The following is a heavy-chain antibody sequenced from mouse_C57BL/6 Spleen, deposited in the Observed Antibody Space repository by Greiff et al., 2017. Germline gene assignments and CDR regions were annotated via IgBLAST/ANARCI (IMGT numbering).Heavy chain of an antibody. CDR2: ISDGGSYT. V-gene: IGHV5-4*01. CDR1: GFTFSSYA. Sequence: EVQGVESGGGLVKPGGSLKLSCAASGFTFSSYAMSWVRQTPEKRLEWVATISDGGSYTYYPDNVKGRFTISRDNAKNNLYLQMSHLKSEDTAMYYCARDLGNWAAWFAYWGQGTLVTVSA. J-gene: IGHJ3*01. CDR3: ARDLGNWAAWFAY. D-gene: IGHD4-1*01.